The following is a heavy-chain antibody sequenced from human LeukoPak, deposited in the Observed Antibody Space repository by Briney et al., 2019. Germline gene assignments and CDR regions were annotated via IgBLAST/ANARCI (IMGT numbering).Heavy chain of an antibody. V-gene: IGHV3-30*03. Sequence: GGSLRLSCAASGFTFSSYGMHWVRQAPGKGLEWVAVISYDGSNKYYADSVKGRFTISRDNSKNTLYLQMNSLRAEDTAVYYCATPLGYSSGWYERGSDYWGQGTLVTVSS. CDR2: ISYDGSNK. D-gene: IGHD6-19*01. CDR1: GFTFSSYG. J-gene: IGHJ4*02. CDR3: ATPLGYSSGWYERGSDY.